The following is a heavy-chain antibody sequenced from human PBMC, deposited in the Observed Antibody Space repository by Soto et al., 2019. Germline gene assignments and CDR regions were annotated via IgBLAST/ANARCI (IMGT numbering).Heavy chain of an antibody. CDR3: ARDFEY. J-gene: IGHJ4*01. Sequence: EVQLVESGGGLVQPGGSLRLSCEASGFTFSTFWMHWVRQAPGKGLVWVSRINSDGSSTNYADSVKGRVTISRDNAKNTLYLQLNSLIPQDTAVYCGARDFEYWGHGTLVTVSS. V-gene: IGHV3-74*01. CDR1: GFTFSTFW. CDR2: INSDGSST.